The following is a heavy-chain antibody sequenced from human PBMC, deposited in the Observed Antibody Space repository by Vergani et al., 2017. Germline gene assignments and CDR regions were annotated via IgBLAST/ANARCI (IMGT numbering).Heavy chain of an antibody. CDR3: AKARDPNCKGGNCYSYYYGLDL. CDR1: EFTFSNYA. V-gene: IGHV3-23*04. Sequence: QLVESGGGWVQPGGSLRLTCAASEFTFSNYAMNWVRQAPGKGLEWVSGISGSGVSAYYTDSVKGRFTISRDNSKDTLYLQMNSLRVEDTAIYYCAKARDPNCKGGNCYSYYYGLDLWGQGTTVTVSS. D-gene: IGHD2-21*01. CDR2: ISGSGVSA. J-gene: IGHJ6*02.